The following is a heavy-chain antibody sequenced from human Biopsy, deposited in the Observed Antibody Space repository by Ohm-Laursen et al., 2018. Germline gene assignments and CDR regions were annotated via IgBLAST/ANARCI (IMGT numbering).Heavy chain of an antibody. D-gene: IGHD3-16*01. CDR2: INHSGRI. CDR1: GESFNGYY. V-gene: IGHV4-34*01. Sequence: SETLSLTCAVYGESFNGYYWSWIRQTPGKGLEWIGEINHSGRINYNPSLKSRVNISADKSKNQFSLKLNSVTAADTAVYFCARDSRGGHLNTTLITGKNLDSWGQGILVTVSS. CDR3: ARDSRGGHLNTTLITGKNLDS. J-gene: IGHJ4*02.